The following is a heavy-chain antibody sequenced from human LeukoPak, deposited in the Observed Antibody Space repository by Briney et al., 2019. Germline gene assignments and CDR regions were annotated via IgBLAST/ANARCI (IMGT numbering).Heavy chain of an antibody. CDR1: GGSISSYY. CDR3: ARSRYYYGSGSYVY. J-gene: IGHJ4*02. Sequence: PSETLSLTCTVSGGSISSYYWSWIRQPPGKGLEWIGYIYYSGSTNYNPSLKSRVTISVDTSKNQFSLKLSSVTAADTAVYYCARSRYYYGSGSYVYWGQGTLVTVSS. CDR2: IYYSGST. D-gene: IGHD3-10*01. V-gene: IGHV4-59*12.